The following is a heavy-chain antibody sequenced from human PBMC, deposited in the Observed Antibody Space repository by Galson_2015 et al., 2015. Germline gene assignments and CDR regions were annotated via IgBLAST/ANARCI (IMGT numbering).Heavy chain of an antibody. CDR2: IIPIFGTA. V-gene: IGHV1-69*05. J-gene: IGHJ4*02. Sequence: SCAASGGTFSSYAISWVRQAPGQGLEWMGGIIPIFGTANYAQKFQGRVTMTTDTSTSTAYMELRSLRSDDTAVYSCARETAAAGKVDYWGQGTLVTVSS. CDR1: GGTFSSYA. CDR3: ARETAAAGKVDY. D-gene: IGHD6-13*01.